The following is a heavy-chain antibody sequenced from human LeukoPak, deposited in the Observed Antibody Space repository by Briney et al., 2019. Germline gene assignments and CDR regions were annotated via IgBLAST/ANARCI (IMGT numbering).Heavy chain of an antibody. CDR2: INPRDGGV. D-gene: IGHD2-8*02. V-gene: IGHV1-46*04. CDR3: FTGGPDY. J-gene: IGHJ4*02. Sequence: ASVKVSCKASGYTFTSYSMHWLRQAPGQGLEWVGIINPRDGGVSYAQRLQGRITVTMDTSTSTVYMELSSLRSEDTAVYYCFTGGPDYWGQGTLVTVSS. CDR1: GYTFTSYS.